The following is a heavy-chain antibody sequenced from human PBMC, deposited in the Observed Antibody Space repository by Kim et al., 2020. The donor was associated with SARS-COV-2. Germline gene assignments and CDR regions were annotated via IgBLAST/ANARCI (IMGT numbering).Heavy chain of an antibody. D-gene: IGHD6-13*01. V-gene: IGHV1-18*01. J-gene: IGHJ5*02. CDR3: ARDLIPAAAGQLWFDP. Sequence: KLQGRVTMTTDTSTSTAYMELRSLRSDDTAVYYCARDLIPAAAGQLWFDPWGQGTLVTVSS.